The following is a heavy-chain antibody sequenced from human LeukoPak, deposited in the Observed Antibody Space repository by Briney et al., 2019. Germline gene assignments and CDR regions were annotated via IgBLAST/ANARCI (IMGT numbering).Heavy chain of an antibody. Sequence: SETLSLTCTVSGGSISSSSYYWGWIRQPPGKGLERIGSIYYSGSTYYNPSLKSRVTISVDTSKNQFSLKLSSVTAADTAVYYCARRGDYYDSSGYPFDYWGQGTLVTVSS. CDR1: GGSISSSSYY. D-gene: IGHD3-22*01. V-gene: IGHV4-39*01. CDR3: ARRGDYYDSSGYPFDY. CDR2: IYYSGST. J-gene: IGHJ4*02.